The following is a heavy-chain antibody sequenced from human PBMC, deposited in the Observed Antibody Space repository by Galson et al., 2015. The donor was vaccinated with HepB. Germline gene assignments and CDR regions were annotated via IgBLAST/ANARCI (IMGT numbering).Heavy chain of an antibody. V-gene: IGHV1-69*13. CDR2: IIPRFRTA. CDR3: ARLYHDFWSGYVGYFQH. D-gene: IGHD3-3*01. CDR1: GGTFSNYG. J-gene: IGHJ1*01. Sequence: SVKVSCKASGGTFSNYGLNWVRQAPGQGLEWVGGIIPRFRTANYAQRFQGRVTITADESTSTSDLELRNPRSEDTAIYYCARLYHDFWSGYVGYFQHWGPGTLVTVFS.